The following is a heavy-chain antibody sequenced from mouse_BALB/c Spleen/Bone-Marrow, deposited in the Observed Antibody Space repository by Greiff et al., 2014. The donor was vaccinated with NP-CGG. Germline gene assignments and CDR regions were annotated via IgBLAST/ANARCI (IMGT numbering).Heavy chain of an antibody. Sequence: VQLKHSGPGLVKPFQSLSLTCSVTGYSITSGYYWNWIRQFPGDKLEWMGYISYDGSNNYNPSLKNRISITRDTSKNQFFLTLNSVTTEDTATYYCTRVGRGYAMDYWGQGTSVTVSS. CDR3: TRVGRGYAMDY. J-gene: IGHJ4*01. V-gene: IGHV3-6*02. CDR2: ISYDGSN. CDR1: GYSITSGYY.